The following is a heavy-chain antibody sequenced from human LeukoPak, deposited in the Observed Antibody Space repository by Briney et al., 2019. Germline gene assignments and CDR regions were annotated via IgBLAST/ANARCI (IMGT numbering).Heavy chain of an antibody. J-gene: IGHJ4*02. V-gene: IGHV3-15*01. D-gene: IGHD6-19*01. CDR1: GFTFSNAW. Sequence: RSGGSLRLSRAASGFTFSNAWMSWVRQAPGKGLEWVGRIKSKTDGGTTDYAAPVKGRFTISRDDSKNTLYLQMNSLKTEDTAVYYCTTGPRGYSSGWYAGYFDYWGQGTLVTVSS. CDR3: TTGPRGYSSGWYAGYFDY. CDR2: IKSKTDGGTT.